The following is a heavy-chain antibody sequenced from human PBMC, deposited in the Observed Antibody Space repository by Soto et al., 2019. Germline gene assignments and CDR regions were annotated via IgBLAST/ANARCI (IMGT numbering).Heavy chain of an antibody. Sequence: GGSLRLSCAASGFTFSSYAMHWVRQAPGKGLEWVAVISYDGSNKYYADSVKGRFTISRDNSKNTLYLQMNSLRAEDTAVYYCARDDQDIVVVPAAMRERPNYYYYGMDVWGQGTTVTVSS. V-gene: IGHV3-30-3*01. CDR3: ARDDQDIVVVPAAMRERPNYYYYGMDV. D-gene: IGHD2-2*01. CDR1: GFTFSSYA. CDR2: ISYDGSNK. J-gene: IGHJ6*02.